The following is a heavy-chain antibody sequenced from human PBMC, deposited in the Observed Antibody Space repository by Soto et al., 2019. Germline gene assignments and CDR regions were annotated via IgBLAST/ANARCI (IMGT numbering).Heavy chain of an antibody. J-gene: IGHJ5*02. Sequence: ASVKVSCKASGYTFTSYDINWVRQATGQGLEWMGWMNPNSGNTGYAQKFQGRVTKTRNTSISTAYMELSSLRSEDTAVYYCARMIVVVVAATRRGALGGFDPWGQGTLVTVSS. V-gene: IGHV1-8*01. D-gene: IGHD2-15*01. CDR1: GYTFTSYD. CDR2: MNPNSGNT. CDR3: ARMIVVVVAATRRGALGGFDP.